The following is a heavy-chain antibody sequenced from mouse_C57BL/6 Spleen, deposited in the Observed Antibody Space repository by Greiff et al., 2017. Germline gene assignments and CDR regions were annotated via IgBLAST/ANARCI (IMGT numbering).Heavy chain of an antibody. CDR2: IYPGDGDT. CDR1: GYAFSSSW. Sequence: VQLQQSGPELVKPGASVKISCKASGYAFSSSWMNWVKQRPGKGLEWIGRIYPGDGDTNYNGKFKGKATLTADKSSSTSYMQLSSLTSEDSAVYFGANSLPVPFAYWGQGTLVTVSA. D-gene: IGHD5-5*01. J-gene: IGHJ3*01. V-gene: IGHV1-82*01. CDR3: ANSLPVPFAY.